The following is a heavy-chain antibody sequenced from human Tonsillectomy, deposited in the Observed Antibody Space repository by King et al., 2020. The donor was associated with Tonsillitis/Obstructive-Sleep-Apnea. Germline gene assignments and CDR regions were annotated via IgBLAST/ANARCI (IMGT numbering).Heavy chain of an antibody. CDR3: ARDDITIVQGIIITAGLDY. J-gene: IGHJ4*02. CDR2: IYYSGST. V-gene: IGHV4-59*01. D-gene: IGHD3-10*01. Sequence: VQLQESGPGLVKPSETLSLTCTVSGGSISSYYWTWIRQPPGKRLEWIGYIYYSGSTNYNPSLKSRVTMSLDTSKNQLSLKLNSVTAADTAVYYCARDDITIVQGIIITAGLDYRGQGTPVTVSS. CDR1: GGSISSYY.